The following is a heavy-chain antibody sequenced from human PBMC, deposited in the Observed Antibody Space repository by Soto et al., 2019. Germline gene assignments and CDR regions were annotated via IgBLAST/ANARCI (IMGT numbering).Heavy chain of an antibody. J-gene: IGHJ5*02. V-gene: IGHV1-46*01. CDR1: GNTFISYY. D-gene: IGHD5-18*01. CDR2: INPSGGST. CDR3: ARDVGYSYGSRWFDP. Sequence: ASVKVSCKASGNTFISYYMHWVRQAPGQGLEWMGIINPSGGSTSYAQKFQGRVTMTRDTSTSTVYMELSSLRSEDTAVYYCARDVGYSYGSRWFDPWGQGTLVTVSS.